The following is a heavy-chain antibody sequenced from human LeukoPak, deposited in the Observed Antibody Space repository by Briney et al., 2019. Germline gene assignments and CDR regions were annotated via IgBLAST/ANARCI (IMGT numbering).Heavy chain of an antibody. D-gene: IGHD3-16*01. CDR1: GGSISSSSSF. CDR2: IYYTGST. Sequence: SETLSLTCTVSGGSISSSSSFWAWIRQPPGKGLEWIGSIYYTGSTYYNPSLKSRVTISVDTSKNQFSLNLSSVTAADTAVYYCARDGGGHTGFDYWGQGTLVTVSS. J-gene: IGHJ4*02. V-gene: IGHV4-39*07. CDR3: ARDGGGHTGFDY.